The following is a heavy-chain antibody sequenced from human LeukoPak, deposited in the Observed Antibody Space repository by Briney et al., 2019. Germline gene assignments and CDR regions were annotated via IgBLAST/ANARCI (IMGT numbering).Heavy chain of an antibody. Sequence: SETLSLTCTVSGGSISSYYWSWIRQSAGKGLEWIGRIYTSGSTNYNPSLKSRVTMSVDTSKNQFSLKLSSVTAADTAVYYCARNGGSGTYYDGSFDYWGQGTLVTVSS. V-gene: IGHV4-4*07. CDR3: ARNGGSGTYYDGSFDY. CDR1: GGSISSYY. CDR2: IYTSGST. J-gene: IGHJ4*02. D-gene: IGHD1-26*01.